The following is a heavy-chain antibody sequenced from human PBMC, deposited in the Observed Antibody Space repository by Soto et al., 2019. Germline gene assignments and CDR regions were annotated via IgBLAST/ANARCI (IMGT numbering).Heavy chain of an antibody. Sequence: QLQLQESGPGLEKPSETISLTCTGYGGSINSSSYYWGWIREPPEQELEWIGNIYYSGSTYYNPSLKSRVTISVDTSMSQFSLKLSSVTAADTAVYYCARRSIVGATTNYDYWGQGTLVTVSS. D-gene: IGHD1-26*01. J-gene: IGHJ4*02. V-gene: IGHV4-39*01. CDR2: IYYSGST. CDR3: ARRSIVGATTNYDY. CDR1: GGSINSSSYY.